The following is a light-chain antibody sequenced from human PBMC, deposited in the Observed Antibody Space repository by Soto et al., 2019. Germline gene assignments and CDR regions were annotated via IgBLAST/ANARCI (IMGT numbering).Light chain of an antibody. CDR2: GAS. Sequence: EIVLTQSPGTLSVCPWEIATLACRASQSVINNYLAGYQQKPGQAPRLLIYGASNRATGIPDRFSGSGSGTDFTLTISRLEPEDFAVYYCQQYGSSGTLGQGTKVDI. V-gene: IGKV3-20*01. CDR1: QSVINNY. J-gene: IGKJ1*01. CDR3: QQYGSSGT.